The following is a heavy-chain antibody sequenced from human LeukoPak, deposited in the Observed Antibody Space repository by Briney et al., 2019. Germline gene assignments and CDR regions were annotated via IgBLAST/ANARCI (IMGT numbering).Heavy chain of an antibody. D-gene: IGHD5-24*01. J-gene: IGHJ3*02. V-gene: IGHV3-74*01. CDR1: GFTFSNYW. CDR2: INTDGSST. CDR3: ARVRDGYNDAYDI. Sequence: GGSLRLSCAASGFTFSNYWMHWVRQAPGKGLVWVSRINTDGSSTSYVDSVKGRFTISRDNAKNTLYLQMNSLRAEDTAVYYCARVRDGYNDAYDIWGQGTMVTVSS.